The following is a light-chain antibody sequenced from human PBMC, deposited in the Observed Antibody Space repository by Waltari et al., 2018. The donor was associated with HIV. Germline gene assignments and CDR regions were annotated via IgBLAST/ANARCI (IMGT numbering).Light chain of an antibody. CDR2: DGI. CDR1: SSDVGGYNY. J-gene: IGLJ2*01. CDR3: NSQAGSKVV. V-gene: IGLV2-8*01. Sequence: QSALTQPPSASGSPGQSVTLSCTGTSSDVGGYNYVSWHQQHPGKAPKLMIYDGIKRPAGIPDRFSGSKSGNTASLTVSGLQPGDEADYYCNSQAGSKVVFGGGTRLTVL.